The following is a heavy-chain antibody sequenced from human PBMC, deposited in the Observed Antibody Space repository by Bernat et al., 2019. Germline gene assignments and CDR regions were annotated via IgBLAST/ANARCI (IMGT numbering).Heavy chain of an antibody. CDR3: ARERTKYNWNPDGLED. CDR1: GFNLSFFA. J-gene: IGHJ4*02. V-gene: IGHV3-30*04. D-gene: IGHD1-20*01. Sequence: VQLVESGGGGVQPGKSLRLSWGHSGFNLSFFAFSWVRQAPGKGLRWVALISYDGNNKNYADSVKGRFTISRDNSRNTLYLQMNNLKAEDTAVYCCARERTKYNWNPDGLEDWGQGTLVTVSS. CDR2: ISYDGNNK.